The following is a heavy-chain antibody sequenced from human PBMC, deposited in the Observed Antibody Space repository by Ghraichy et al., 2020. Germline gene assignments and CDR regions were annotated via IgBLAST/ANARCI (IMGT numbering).Heavy chain of an antibody. Sequence: GGSLRLSCAASGFTFRNHAMHWVRQAPGKGLEYVATISSNGGSTYYGNSVRGRFTISRDNSQNTLYLQMGSLRAEDMAVYHCAGDYYGSGPYYGKVDYWGQGTLVAVSS. CDR2: ISSNGGST. D-gene: IGHD3-10*01. CDR3: AGDYYGSGPYYGKVDY. V-gene: IGHV3-64*01. J-gene: IGHJ4*02. CDR1: GFTFRNHA.